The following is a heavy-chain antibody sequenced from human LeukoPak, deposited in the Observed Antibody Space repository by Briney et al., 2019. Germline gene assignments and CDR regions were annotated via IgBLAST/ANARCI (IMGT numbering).Heavy chain of an antibody. J-gene: IGHJ4*02. V-gene: IGHV3-30*18. Sequence: PGRSLRLSCAASGFTFSNYGLHWVRQAPGKGLEWVAVISYDGSNKYYADSVKGRFAISRDNSENTLYLQMNSLRAEDTAVYYCAKAYGYCTTTSCSHEEFDYWGQGTLVTVSS. CDR3: AKAYGYCTTTSCSHEEFDY. CDR2: ISYDGSNK. CDR1: GFTFSNYG. D-gene: IGHD2-2*01.